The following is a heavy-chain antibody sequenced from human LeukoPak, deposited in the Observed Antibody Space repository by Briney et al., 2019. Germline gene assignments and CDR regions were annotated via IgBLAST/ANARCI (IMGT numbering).Heavy chain of an antibody. J-gene: IGHJ6*03. V-gene: IGHV4-59*01. D-gene: IGHD3-10*01. CDR1: GGSISSYY. CDR3: ARDQGSQTAYYYMDV. CDR2: IHYSGST. Sequence: SETPSLTCTVSGGSISSYYWNWIRQAPGKGLEWIGYIHYSGSTNYNPSLKSRVTISVDTSKNQFALKLTSVTAADTAVYYCARDQGSQTAYYYMDVWGKGTTVTVSS.